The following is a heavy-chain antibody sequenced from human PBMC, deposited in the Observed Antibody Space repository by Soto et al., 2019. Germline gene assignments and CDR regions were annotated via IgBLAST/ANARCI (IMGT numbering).Heavy chain of an antibody. D-gene: IGHD1-1*01. J-gene: IGHJ4*02. CDR2: LNHAGRRI. V-gene: IGHV3-23*01. CDR1: DFSFTHHA. Sequence: PGGSLRLSCVATDFSFTHHAMTWVRLPPGKRHQLVAALNHAGRRINDRDSVRGRFTIPRDNSTNTLHLQPHSLKAEDTAVYFCAKQMGTWVDTAIAFWRQGNQVTVSS. CDR3: AKQMGTWVDTAIAF.